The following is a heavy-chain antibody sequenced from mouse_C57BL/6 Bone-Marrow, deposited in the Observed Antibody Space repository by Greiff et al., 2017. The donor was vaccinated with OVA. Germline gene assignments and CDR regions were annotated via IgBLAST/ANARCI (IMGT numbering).Heavy chain of an antibody. CDR3: ARYPLLFYYLDD. D-gene: IGHD2-10*01. CDR1: GFTFTAYY. Sequence: EVKLVESGGGLVQPGGSLSLSCAASGFTFTAYYMSWVRQPPGKALEWLGFIRNKANGYPTEYSASVKGRFTISRDNSQSILYLPMNALRAEDSATYYCARYPLLFYYLDDWGQGTTLTVSS. J-gene: IGHJ2*01. V-gene: IGHV7-3*01. CDR2: IRNKANGYPT.